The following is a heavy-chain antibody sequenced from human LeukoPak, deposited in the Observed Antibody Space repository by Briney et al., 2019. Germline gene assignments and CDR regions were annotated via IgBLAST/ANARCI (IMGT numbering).Heavy chain of an antibody. J-gene: IGHJ4*02. CDR1: GGSFSGYY. CDR3: ARRTLYRGYRRREFDY. V-gene: IGHV4-34*01. CDR2: INHSGST. Sequence: PSETLSLTCAVYGGSFSGYYWSWIRQPPGKGLEWIGEINHSGSTNYNPSLRSRVTISVDTSKNQFSLKLSSVTAADTAVYYCARRTLYRGYRRREFDYWGQGTLVTVS. D-gene: IGHD5-12*01.